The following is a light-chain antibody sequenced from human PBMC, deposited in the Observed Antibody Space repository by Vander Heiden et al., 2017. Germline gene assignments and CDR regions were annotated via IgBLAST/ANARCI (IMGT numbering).Light chain of an antibody. V-gene: IGKV4-1*01. CDR2: WAS. CDR1: QSVLYNSNNKNY. CDR3: QQYDSTPSYT. Sequence: DIVMTQSPDSLAVSLGERATINCKSSQSVLYNSNNKNYLAWYQQKPGQSPKLLIYWASTRESGVPDRFSGSGYGTDFTLTISSLQAEDVAVYYCQQYDSTPSYTFGQGTKLEIK. J-gene: IGKJ2*01.